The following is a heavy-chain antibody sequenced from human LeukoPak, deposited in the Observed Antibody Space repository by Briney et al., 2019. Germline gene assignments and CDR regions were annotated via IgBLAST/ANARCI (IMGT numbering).Heavy chain of an antibody. CDR3: ARARAPYDILTGYYYDY. J-gene: IGHJ4*02. CDR1: GGSVSGTNYY. CDR2: ISSSGSTI. Sequence: LSLTCSVSGGSVSGTNYYWAWIRQAPGKGLEWVSYISSSGSTIYYADSVKGRFTISRDNAKNSLYLQMNSLRAEDTAVYYCARARAPYDILTGYYYDYWGQGTLVTVSS. D-gene: IGHD3-9*01. V-gene: IGHV3-11*04.